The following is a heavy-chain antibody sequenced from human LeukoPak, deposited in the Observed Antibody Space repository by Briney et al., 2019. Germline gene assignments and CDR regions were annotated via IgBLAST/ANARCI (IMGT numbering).Heavy chain of an antibody. J-gene: IGHJ4*02. Sequence: GGSLRLSCAASGFTFSSYWMSWVRQAPGKGLEWVANIKQDGSEKYYVDSVKGRFTISRDNAKNSLYLQMNSLRAEDTAVYYCAREGCSGGSCYPDWGQGTLVTVSS. CDR3: AREGCSGGSCYPD. V-gene: IGHV3-7*03. D-gene: IGHD2-15*01. CDR2: IKQDGSEK. CDR1: GFTFSSYW.